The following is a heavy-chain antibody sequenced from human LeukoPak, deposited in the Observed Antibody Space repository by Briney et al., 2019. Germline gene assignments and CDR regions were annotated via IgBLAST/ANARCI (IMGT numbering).Heavy chain of an antibody. Sequence: GRSLRLSCAASGFTFSSYGMHWVRQAPGKGLEWVAVISYVGSNKYYADSVKGRFTISRDNSKNTLYLQMNSLRAEDTAVYYCAKSYSYEDWGQGTLVTVSS. J-gene: IGHJ4*02. CDR3: AKSYSYED. CDR1: GFTFSSYG. CDR2: ISYVGSNK. V-gene: IGHV3-30*18. D-gene: IGHD5-18*01.